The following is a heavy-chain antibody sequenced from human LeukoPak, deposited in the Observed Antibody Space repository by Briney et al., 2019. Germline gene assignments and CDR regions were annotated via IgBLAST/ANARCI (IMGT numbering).Heavy chain of an antibody. CDR2: ISSSGSTI. D-gene: IGHD3-10*01. Sequence: GGSLRLSCAASGFTFSDYYMSWIRQAPGKGLEWVSYISSSGSTIYYADSVKGRFTISRDNAKNSLYLQMNSLRAEDTAVYYCARWNYYGSGSPYYYYYGMDVWGQGTTVTVSS. V-gene: IGHV3-11*04. CDR1: GFTFSDYY. CDR3: ARWNYYGSGSPYYYYYGMDV. J-gene: IGHJ6*02.